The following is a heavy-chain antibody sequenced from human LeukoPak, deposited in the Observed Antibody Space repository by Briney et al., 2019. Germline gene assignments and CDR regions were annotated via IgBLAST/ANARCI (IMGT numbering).Heavy chain of an antibody. CDR1: GFTFSSYA. J-gene: IGHJ4*02. V-gene: IGHV3-23*01. D-gene: IGHD5-18*01. CDR2: ISGSGGST. CDR3: AKGEDTAMAGSYDY. Sequence: GGSLRLSCAASGFTFSSYAMSWVRQAPGKGLEWVSAISGSGGSTYYADSVKGRFTISRDNSKNTLYLQMNSPRAEDTAVYYCAKGEDTAMAGSYDYWGQGTLVTVSS.